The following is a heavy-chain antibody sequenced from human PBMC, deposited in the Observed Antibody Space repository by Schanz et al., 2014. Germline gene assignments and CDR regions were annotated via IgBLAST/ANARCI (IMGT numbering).Heavy chain of an antibody. J-gene: IGHJ4*02. CDR3: AKYRGYYRVSGSYRELEY. V-gene: IGHV3-23*01. D-gene: IGHD3-10*01. Sequence: DVHLLESGGGLVQPGGSLRLSCAASGFSFGNYGMSWVRQAPGKGLEWVSGFDAHDGRAYYADSVKGRFTISRDNSKNTLYLQMNSLRPEDTAVYYCAKYRGYYRVSGSYRELEYWGQGTLVNVSS. CDR1: GFSFGNYG. CDR2: FDAHDGRA.